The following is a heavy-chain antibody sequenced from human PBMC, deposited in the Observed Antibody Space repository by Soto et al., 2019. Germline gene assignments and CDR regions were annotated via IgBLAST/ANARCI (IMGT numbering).Heavy chain of an antibody. D-gene: IGHD6-13*01. CDR2: IYHTGST. CDR1: GGSISSGGYS. V-gene: IGHV4-30-2*01. CDR3: ASSHAGAHITAAVH. Sequence: QLQLQESGSGLVKPSQTLSLTCAVSGGSISSGGYSWSWIRQLPGKGLEWIGYIYHTGSTYYNPSLKSRVTIXVXRXXNQFSLKLSSVTAADTAVYYCASSHAGAHITAAVHWGQGTLVTVSS. J-gene: IGHJ4*02.